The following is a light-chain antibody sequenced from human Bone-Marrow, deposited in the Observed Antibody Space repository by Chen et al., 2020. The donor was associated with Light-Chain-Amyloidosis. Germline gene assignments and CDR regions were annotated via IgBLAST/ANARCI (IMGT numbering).Light chain of an antibody. J-gene: IGKJ5*01. V-gene: IGKV1-8*01. Sequence: AIRMTQSPSSPSAPTGDRVTITCRASQGISSYLAWYQQKPGKAPKLLIYAASTLQSGVPSRFSGSGSGTDFTLTISCLQSEDFATYYCQQYYSYPITFGQGTRLEIK. CDR3: QQYYSYPIT. CDR2: AAS. CDR1: QGISSY.